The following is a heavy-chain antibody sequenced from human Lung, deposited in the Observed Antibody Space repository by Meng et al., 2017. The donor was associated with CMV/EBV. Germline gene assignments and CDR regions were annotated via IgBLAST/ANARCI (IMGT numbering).Heavy chain of an antibody. D-gene: IGHD2-21*01. V-gene: IGHV3-21*01. CDR1: GFTFSSYS. CDR2: ISSSGTYI. J-gene: IGHJ6*01. CDR3: ARDVSPRSSAYFAIYYFYAVDV. Sequence: ESLKISXAASGFTFSSYSMNWVRQAPGKGLEWVSSISSSGTYIYYADSVKGRFTISRDNAQNSLYLQMNSLRAEDTAVYYCARDVSPRSSAYFAIYYFYAVDVWGQGTTVTVSS.